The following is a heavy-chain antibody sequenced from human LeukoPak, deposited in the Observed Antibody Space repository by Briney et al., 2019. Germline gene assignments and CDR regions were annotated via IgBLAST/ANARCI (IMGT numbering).Heavy chain of an antibody. J-gene: IGHJ6*04. D-gene: IGHD1-1*01. Sequence: GASLILSCAASGFPFSSYWMHWVRQAPGKGVVWVSRINSDGRRPSYASSVKGRFPNSRDNANNTLYLQKNSLGAEDKAVYYCARDLNWNELYGMDGWGKGTTVTDSS. CDR2: INSDGRRP. CDR3: ARDLNWNELYGMDG. V-gene: IGHV3-74*01. CDR1: GFPFSSYW.